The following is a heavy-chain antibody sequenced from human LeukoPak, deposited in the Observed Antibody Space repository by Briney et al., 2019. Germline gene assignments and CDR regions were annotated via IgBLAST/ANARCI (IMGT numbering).Heavy chain of an antibody. CDR1: GFTFSSYE. CDR2: ISSSGSTI. V-gene: IGHV3-48*03. D-gene: IGHD3-9*01. Sequence: GGSLRLSCAASGFTFSSYEMNWVRQAPGKGLEWVSYISSSGSTIYYADSVKGRFTVSRDNTKNSMYVQMNSLRVEDTAVYYCARVANITTFGMDVWGQGTTATVSS. J-gene: IGHJ6*02. CDR3: ARVANITTFGMDV.